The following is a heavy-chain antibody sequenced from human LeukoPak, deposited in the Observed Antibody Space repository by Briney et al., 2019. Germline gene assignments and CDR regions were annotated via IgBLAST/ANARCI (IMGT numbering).Heavy chain of an antibody. Sequence: ASVKVSCKASGYTFSSYGISWVRQAPGQGLEWMGWITSYNGNTKYAQQLQGRVTVTTDTSTGTAYMELRSLRSDDTAVYYCARAGAAAGTPFDYWGQGTLVTVSS. CDR2: ITSYNGNT. CDR1: GYTFSSYG. J-gene: IGHJ4*02. V-gene: IGHV1-18*01. D-gene: IGHD6-13*01. CDR3: ARAGAAAGTPFDY.